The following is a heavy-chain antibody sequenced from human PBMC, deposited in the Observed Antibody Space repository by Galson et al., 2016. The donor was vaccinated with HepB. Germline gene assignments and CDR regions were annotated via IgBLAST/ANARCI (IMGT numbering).Heavy chain of an antibody. CDR1: GYSFTSDW. V-gene: IGHV5-51*01. CDR3: ARPGYLLWMARVFY. Sequence: QSGAEVKKPGESLKISCKALGYSFTSDWIGWVRQMPGKGLEWMGIIYPGDSDIRYSPSFQGHVTISVDKSISTAYLEWSSLKASDTAMYYCARPGYLLWMARVFYWGQGTLVAVS. J-gene: IGHJ4*02. CDR2: IYPGDSDI. D-gene: IGHD5-24*01.